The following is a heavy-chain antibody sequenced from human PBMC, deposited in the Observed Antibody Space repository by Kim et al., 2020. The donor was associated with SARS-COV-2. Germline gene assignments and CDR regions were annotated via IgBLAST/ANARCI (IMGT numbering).Heavy chain of an antibody. CDR2: INTNTGNP. J-gene: IGHJ3*02. CDR1: GYTFTSYA. D-gene: IGHD2-15*01. V-gene: IGHV7-4-1*02. CDR3: ASPPIPCSGGSCYAFDI. Sequence: ASVKVSCKASGYTFTSYAMNWVRQAPGQGLEWMGWINTNTGNPTYAQGFTGRFVFSLDTSVSTAYLQISSLKAEDTAVYYCASPPIPCSGGSCYAFDIWGQGTMVTVSS.